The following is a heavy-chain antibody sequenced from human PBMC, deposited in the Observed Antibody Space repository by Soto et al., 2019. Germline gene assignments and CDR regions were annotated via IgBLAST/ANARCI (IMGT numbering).Heavy chain of an antibody. D-gene: IGHD2-2*01. Sequence: GGSLRLSCAASGFTFSSYDMHWVRQATGKGLEWVSAIGTAGDTYYPGSVKGRFTISRENAKNSLYLQMNSLRAEDTAVYYCVRGCGRASCPYYLDVWGKGTTVTVSS. V-gene: IGHV3-13*01. CDR3: VRGCGRASCPYYLDV. CDR2: IGTAGDT. J-gene: IGHJ6*03. CDR1: GFTFSSYD.